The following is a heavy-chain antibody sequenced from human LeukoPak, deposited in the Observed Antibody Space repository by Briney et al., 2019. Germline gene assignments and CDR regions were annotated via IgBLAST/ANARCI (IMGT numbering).Heavy chain of an antibody. D-gene: IGHD3-9*01. CDR2: INWNGGST. Sequence: GGSLRLSCAASGFTFDDYGMSWVRQAPGKGLEWVSGINWNGGSTGYADSVKGRFTISRDNAKNSLYLQMNSLRAEDTALYYCAREPRTYFDWTLNGGIGAFDIWGQGTMVTVSS. CDR1: GFTFDDYG. J-gene: IGHJ3*02. CDR3: AREPRTYFDWTLNGGIGAFDI. V-gene: IGHV3-20*04.